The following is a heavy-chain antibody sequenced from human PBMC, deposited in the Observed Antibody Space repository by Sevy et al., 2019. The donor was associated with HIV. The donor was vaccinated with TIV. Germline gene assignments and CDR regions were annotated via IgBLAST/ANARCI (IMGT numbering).Heavy chain of an antibody. D-gene: IGHD3-10*01. CDR3: ARKRVLPGIDYYYYGMDV. J-gene: IGHJ6*02. V-gene: IGHV1-69*13. Sequence: ASVKVSCKASGGTFSSYAISWVRQAPGQGLEWMGGIIPIFGTANYAQKFQGRVTITADESTSTAYMELSSLRSEDTAVYYCARKRVLPGIDYYYYGMDVWGQETTVTVSS. CDR1: GGTFSSYA. CDR2: IIPIFGTA.